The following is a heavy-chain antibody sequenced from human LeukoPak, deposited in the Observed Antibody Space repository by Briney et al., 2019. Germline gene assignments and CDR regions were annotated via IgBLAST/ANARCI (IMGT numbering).Heavy chain of an antibody. CDR1: GGSISGFY. CDR3: ARQTTVATWDDAFDI. D-gene: IGHD4-17*01. V-gene: IGHV4-59*01. J-gene: IGHJ3*02. Sequence: SETLSLTCSVSGGSISGFYWSWIWQSPVKGLEWLGYIYSSGGTHYNPSLDSRVTISLDTSKNQFSLKLTSVTAADTAMYYCARQTTVATWDDAFDIWGQGTLVTVSS. CDR2: IYSSGGT.